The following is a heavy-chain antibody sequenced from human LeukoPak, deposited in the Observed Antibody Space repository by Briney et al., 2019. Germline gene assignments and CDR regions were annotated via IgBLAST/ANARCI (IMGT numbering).Heavy chain of an antibody. CDR1: GGSISSYY. CDR3: AGGYCSGSSCYFYDY. J-gene: IGHJ4*02. Sequence: SETLSLTCTVSGGSISSYYWSWIRQPPGKGLEWIGYIYYSGSTNYNPSLKSRVTISVDTSKNQFSLKLSSVTAADTAVYYCAGGYCSGSSCYFYDYWGQGTLVTVSS. V-gene: IGHV4-59*01. CDR2: IYYSGST. D-gene: IGHD2-15*01.